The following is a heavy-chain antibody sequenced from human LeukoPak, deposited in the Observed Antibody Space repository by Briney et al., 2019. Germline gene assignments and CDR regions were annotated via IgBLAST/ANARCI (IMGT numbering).Heavy chain of an antibody. CDR1: GFTFSSYA. J-gene: IGHJ6*02. V-gene: IGHV3-23*01. CDR3: AKEVVPAAILYYYYYGMDV. D-gene: IGHD2-2*01. CDR2: ISGSGGST. Sequence: GGSLRPSCAASGFTFSSYAMSWVRQAPGKGREWVSAISGSGGSTYYADSVKGRFTISRDNSKNTLYLQMNSLRAEDTAVYYCAKEVVPAAILYYYYYGMDVWGQGTTVTVSS.